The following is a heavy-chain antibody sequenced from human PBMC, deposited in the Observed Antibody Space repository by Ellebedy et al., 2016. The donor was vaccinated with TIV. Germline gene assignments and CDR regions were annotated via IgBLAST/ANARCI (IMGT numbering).Heavy chain of an antibody. J-gene: IGHJ2*01. CDR1: GYTFTGYY. CDR2: INPNSGGT. D-gene: IGHD1-26*01. V-gene: IGHV1-2*04. Sequence: AALVKVSCKASGYTFTGYYIFWVRQAPGQGLEWMGWINPNSGGTKFARKFQGWVTMTRDTSINTAYLELSRLKSDDTAIYYCARSPDGSYYSALYWYFDLWGRGTLVTVSS. CDR3: ARSPDGSYYSALYWYFDL.